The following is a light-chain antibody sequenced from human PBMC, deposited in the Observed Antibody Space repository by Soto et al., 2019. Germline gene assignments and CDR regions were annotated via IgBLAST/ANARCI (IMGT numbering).Light chain of an antibody. CDR3: QQYGSSPT. CDR1: QSVSSSY. V-gene: IGKV3-20*01. J-gene: IGKJ1*01. CDR2: GAS. Sequence: EIVLTQSPGTLSLSPGERATLSCRASQSVSSSYLAWYQQKPGQAPRLLIYGASSRATGIPDRFSGGGSGTHFTLTIGRLEPEDFAVYYCQQYGSSPTFGQGTKVEIK.